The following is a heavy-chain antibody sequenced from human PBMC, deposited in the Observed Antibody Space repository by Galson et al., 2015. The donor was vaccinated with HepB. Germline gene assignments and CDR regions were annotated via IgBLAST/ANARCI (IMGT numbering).Heavy chain of an antibody. CDR1: GFTFSSYW. D-gene: IGHD5-18*01. V-gene: IGHV3-7*01. Sequence: SLRLSCAASGFTFSSYWMSWVRQAPGKGLEWVANIKQDGSEKYYVDSVKGRFTISRDNAKNSLYLQMNSLRAEDTAVYYCARDSNTAMVKNDAFDIWGQGTMVTVSS. CDR2: IKQDGSEK. J-gene: IGHJ3*02. CDR3: ARDSNTAMVKNDAFDI.